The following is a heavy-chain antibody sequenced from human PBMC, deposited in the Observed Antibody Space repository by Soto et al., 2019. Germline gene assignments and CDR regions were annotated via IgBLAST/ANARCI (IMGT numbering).Heavy chain of an antibody. V-gene: IGHV1-18*01. CDR2: ISAYNGDT. D-gene: IGHD3-9*01. Sequence: ASVKVSCKASGYTFTSYGISWVRQAPGQGLEWMGWISAYNGDTNYAQKLQGRVTMTTDTSTSTAYMELRSLRSDDTAVYYCGRSRILTGYYRGVGMDVWGQGTTVTSP. CDR3: GRSRILTGYYRGVGMDV. CDR1: GYTFTSYG. J-gene: IGHJ6*02.